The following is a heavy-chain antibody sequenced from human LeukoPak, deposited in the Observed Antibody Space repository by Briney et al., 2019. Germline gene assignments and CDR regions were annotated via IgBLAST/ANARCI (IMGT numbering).Heavy chain of an antibody. J-gene: IGHJ4*02. V-gene: IGHV3-9*01. CDR3: AKGASYYYDSSGYSEY. D-gene: IGHD3-22*01. CDR1: GFTFDDYA. Sequence: GGSLRLSCAASGFTFDDYAMHWVRQAPGKGLEWVSGISWSSSSIGYADSVKGRFTISRDNAKNSLYLQMNSLRAEDTALYYCAKGASYYYDSSGYSEYWGQGTLVTVSS. CDR2: ISWSSSSI.